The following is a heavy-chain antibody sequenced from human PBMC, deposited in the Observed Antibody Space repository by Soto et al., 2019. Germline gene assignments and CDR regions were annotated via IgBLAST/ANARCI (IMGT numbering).Heavy chain of an antibody. D-gene: IGHD3-16*01. CDR3: AKDSRERPGGYTSLAYEY. CDR1: GLTFSGYA. CDR2: ISGSGEST. J-gene: IGHJ4*02. V-gene: IGHV3-23*01. Sequence: EVQLLESGGGSVQPGGSLRLSCAASGLTFSGYAMTWVRQAPGKGLEWVSAISGSGESTYYSDSVKGRFTISRDNSKNTLYLQMNSLRAEDTAVYYCAKDSRERPGGYTSLAYEYWGQGTLVTVSS.